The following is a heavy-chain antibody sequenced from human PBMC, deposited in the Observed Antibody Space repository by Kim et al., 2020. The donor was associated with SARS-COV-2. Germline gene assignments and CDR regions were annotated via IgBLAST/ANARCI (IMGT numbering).Heavy chain of an antibody. D-gene: IGHD5-12*01. Sequence: GGSLRLSCAASGFTFSSYAMSWVRQAPGKGLEWVSAISGSGGSTYYADSVKGRFSISRDNSKNTLYLQMNSLRAEDTAVYYCATGLRSRGGPFDYWGQGTLVTVSS. CDR1: GFTFSSYA. CDR2: ISGSGGST. J-gene: IGHJ4*02. CDR3: ATGLRSRGGPFDY. V-gene: IGHV3-23*01.